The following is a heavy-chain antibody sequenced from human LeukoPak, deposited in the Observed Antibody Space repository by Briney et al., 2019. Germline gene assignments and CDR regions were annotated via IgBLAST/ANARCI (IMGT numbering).Heavy chain of an antibody. CDR1: GGSISSYY. D-gene: IGHD3-22*01. J-gene: IGHJ4*02. Sequence: SETLSLTCTVSGGSISSYYWSWIRQPPGKGLEWIGYIYYSGSTNYNPSLKSRVTISVDTSKNQFSLKLSSVTAADTAVYYCARDRWVPIYDSSGYYYEDYWGQGTLVTVSS. CDR2: IYYSGST. V-gene: IGHV4-59*01. CDR3: ARDRWVPIYDSSGYYYEDY.